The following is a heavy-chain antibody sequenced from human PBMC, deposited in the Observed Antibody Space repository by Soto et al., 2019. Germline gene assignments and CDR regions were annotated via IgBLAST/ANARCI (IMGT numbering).Heavy chain of an antibody. V-gene: IGHV4-34*01. J-gene: IGHJ5*02. Sequence: SETLSLTCAVYGGSFSGYYWSWIRQPPGKGLEWIGEINHSGSTNYNPSLKSRVTISVDTSKNQFSLKLGSVTAADTAVYYCARGRGYCSSTSCHNWFDPWGQGTLVTVSS. D-gene: IGHD2-2*01. CDR2: INHSGST. CDR3: ARGRGYCSSTSCHNWFDP. CDR1: GGSFSGYY.